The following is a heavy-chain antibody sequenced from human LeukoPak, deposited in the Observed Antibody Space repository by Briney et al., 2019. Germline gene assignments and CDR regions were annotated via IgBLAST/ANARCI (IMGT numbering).Heavy chain of an antibody. J-gene: IGHJ5*02. CDR3: ARGRAVAGTGDWFDP. CDR1: GHSISSYY. CDR2: IYYSGST. V-gene: IGHV4-59*01. Sequence: SETLSLTCTVSGHSISSYYWSWLRQPPGKGREWLGYIYYSGSTNYNPSLKSRVTISVDTSKNQFSLKLSSVTAADTAVYYCARGRAVAGTGDWFDPWGQGTLVTVSS. D-gene: IGHD6-19*01.